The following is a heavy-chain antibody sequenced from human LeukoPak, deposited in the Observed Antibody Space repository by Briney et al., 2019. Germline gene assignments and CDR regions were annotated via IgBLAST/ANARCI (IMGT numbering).Heavy chain of an antibody. Sequence: SETLSLTCTVSGGSISSTSYYWGWIRQPPGKGLEWIGNIYYSGSTYYNPSLKSRVTISVDTSKNQFSLKLSSVTAADTAVYYCARDGYNLALGYWGQGTLVTVSS. CDR2: IYYSGST. V-gene: IGHV4-39*07. D-gene: IGHD5-24*01. J-gene: IGHJ4*02. CDR3: ARDGYNLALGY. CDR1: GGSISSTSYY.